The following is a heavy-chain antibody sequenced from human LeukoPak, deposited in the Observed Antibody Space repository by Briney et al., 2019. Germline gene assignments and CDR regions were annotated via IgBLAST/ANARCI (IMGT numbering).Heavy chain of an antibody. CDR2: ISGSGDST. CDR3: AKDRRAGSYDY. J-gene: IGHJ4*02. V-gene: IGHV3-23*01. CDR1: GFTFSSYG. Sequence: GETLRLSCVASGFTFSSYGMSWVRQAPGKGLEWVAGISGSGDSTYYAESLKGWFTISRDNSKNTLYVQMDSLRVEDTAVYYCAKDRRAGSYDYWGQGTLVTVSS. D-gene: IGHD3-10*01.